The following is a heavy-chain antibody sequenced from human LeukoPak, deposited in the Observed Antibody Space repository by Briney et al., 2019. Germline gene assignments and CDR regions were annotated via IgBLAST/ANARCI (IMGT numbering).Heavy chain of an antibody. Sequence: ASVKVSCKVSGYTLTELSMHWVRQAPGKGLGWMGGFDPEDGETIYAQKFQGRVTMTEDTSTDTAYMELSSLRSEDTAVYYCATGDSGSYPGPYDYWGQGTLVTVSS. CDR2: FDPEDGET. J-gene: IGHJ4*02. V-gene: IGHV1-24*01. CDR3: ATGDSGSYPGPYDY. D-gene: IGHD1-26*01. CDR1: GYTLTELS.